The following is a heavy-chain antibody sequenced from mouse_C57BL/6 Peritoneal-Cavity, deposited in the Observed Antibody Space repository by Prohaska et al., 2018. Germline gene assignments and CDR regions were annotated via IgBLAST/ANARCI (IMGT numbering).Heavy chain of an antibody. V-gene: IGHV7-3*01. D-gene: IGHD4-1*02. Sequence: EVKLVESGGGLVRPGGSLSLSCAASGFTFTDYYMSCVRQPPGKALEWLGFIRNKANGYTTEYSASVKGRFTISRDNSQSILYLQMNALRAEDSATYYCASHSTGTWFAYWGQGTLVTVSA. CDR3: ASHSTGTWFAY. CDR2: IRNKANGYTT. CDR1: GFTFTDYY. J-gene: IGHJ3*01.